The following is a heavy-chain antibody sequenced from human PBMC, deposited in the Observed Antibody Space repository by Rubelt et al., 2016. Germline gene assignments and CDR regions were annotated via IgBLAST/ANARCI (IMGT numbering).Heavy chain of an antibody. J-gene: IGHJ4*02. CDR2: INHSGST. V-gene: IGHV4-39*07. CDR1: GGSISSSSFY. D-gene: IGHD2-8*01. Sequence: QLQLQESGPGLVKPSETLSLTCTVSGGSISSSSFYWGWIRQPPGKGLEWIGEINHSGSTNYNPSLKSRVTRSVDTSKNQCSRKLSSVTAADTAVYYCASATLYQRSDYWGQGTLVTVSS. CDR3: ASATLYQRSDY.